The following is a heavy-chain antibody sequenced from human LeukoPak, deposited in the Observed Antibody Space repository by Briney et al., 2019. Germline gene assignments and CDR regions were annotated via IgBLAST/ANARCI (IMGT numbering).Heavy chain of an antibody. J-gene: IGHJ4*02. D-gene: IGHD3-22*01. CDR1: GFTFDDYG. Sequence: GGSLRLSCAASGFTFDDYGMSWVRQAPGKGLEWVSGINWSGGSTGYADSVKGRFTISRDNAKNSLYLQMNSLRAEDTALYYCAREFYYDSSGYYTYDYWGQGTLVTVSS. CDR3: AREFYYDSSGYYTYDY. V-gene: IGHV3-20*04. CDR2: INWSGGST.